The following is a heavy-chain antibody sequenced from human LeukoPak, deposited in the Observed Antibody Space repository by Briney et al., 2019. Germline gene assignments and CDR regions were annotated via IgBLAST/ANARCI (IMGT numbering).Heavy chain of an antibody. Sequence: ASVKVSCKASGYTFTSYYMHWVRQAPGQGLEWMGIINPSGGSTSYAQKFQGRVTMTRDTSTSTVYMELSSLRSEDTAVDYCARGGSDSGYVWMGFDYWGRRPLVTVSS. J-gene: IGHJ4*02. CDR3: ARGGSDSGYVWMGFDY. D-gene: IGHD5-12*01. CDR1: GYTFTSYY. CDR2: INPSGGST. V-gene: IGHV1-46*01.